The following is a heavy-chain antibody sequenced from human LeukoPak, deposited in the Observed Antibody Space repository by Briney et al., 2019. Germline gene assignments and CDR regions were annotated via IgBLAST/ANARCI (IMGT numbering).Heavy chain of an antibody. J-gene: IGHJ6*02. CDR3: TSLSLRSGRGMDV. CDR1: GFTISGSA. V-gene: IGHV3-73*01. CDR2: IRSKANSYAT. D-gene: IGHD4-17*01. Sequence: GGSLRLSCAASGFTISGSAMHWVRQASGIGLEWAGRIRSKANSYATAYAASVKGRFTISRDDSKNTAYLQMNSLKTKDTAVYYCTSLSLRSGRGMDVWGQGTTVTVSS.